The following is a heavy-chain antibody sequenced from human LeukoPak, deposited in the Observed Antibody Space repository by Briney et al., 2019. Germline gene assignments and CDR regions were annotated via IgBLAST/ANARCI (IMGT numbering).Heavy chain of an antibody. Sequence: PGGSLRLSCAASGFTFSIYWMSWVRQAPGKGLEWVANIKQDGSEKYYVDSVKGRFTISRDNAKNSLYLQMNSLRAEDTAVYYCARDLMAAAGTLGYWGQGILVTVSS. CDR2: IKQDGSEK. V-gene: IGHV3-7*01. CDR1: GFTFSIYW. D-gene: IGHD6-13*01. CDR3: ARDLMAAAGTLGY. J-gene: IGHJ4*02.